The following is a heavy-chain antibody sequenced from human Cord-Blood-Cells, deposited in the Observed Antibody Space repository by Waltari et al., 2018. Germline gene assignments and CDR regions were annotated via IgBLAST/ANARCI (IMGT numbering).Heavy chain of an antibody. D-gene: IGHD4-17*01. V-gene: IGHV3-48*01. CDR1: GLTFSSFS. Sequence: EVQLVESGGGLVQPGGSLRLSCAASGLTFSSFSMTWVRQAPGKGLEWVSYISSSSSTIYYADSVKGRFTISRDNAKNSLYLQMNSLRAEDTAVYYCARVLTNGGDAFDIWGQGTMVTVSS. J-gene: IGHJ3*02. CDR2: ISSSSSTI. CDR3: ARVLTNGGDAFDI.